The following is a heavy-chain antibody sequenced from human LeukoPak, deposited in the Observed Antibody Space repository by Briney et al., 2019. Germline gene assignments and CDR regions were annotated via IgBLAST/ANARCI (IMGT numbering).Heavy chain of an antibody. CDR3: ARANGVYYDSSGYYNWFDP. Sequence: GGSLRLSCAAPGFTFSSYGMHWVRQAPRKGLEWVAVIWYDGSNKYYADSVKGRFTISRDNSKNTLYLQMNSLRAEDTAVYYCARANGVYYDSSGYYNWFDPWGQGTLVTVSS. J-gene: IGHJ5*02. V-gene: IGHV3-33*01. CDR2: IWYDGSNK. D-gene: IGHD3-22*01. CDR1: GFTFSSYG.